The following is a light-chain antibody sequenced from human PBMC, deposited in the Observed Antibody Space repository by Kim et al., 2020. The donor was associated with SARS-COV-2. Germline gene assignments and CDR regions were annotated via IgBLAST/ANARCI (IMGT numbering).Light chain of an antibody. CDR1: QSLSSTY. CDR2: GAS. J-gene: IGKJ4*01. CDR3: QQYAGSPPLT. V-gene: IGKV3-20*01. Sequence: PGETAPPSFRASQSLSSTYVAWYQQKPGQAPRLLIYGASTRSTGIPDRFSGSGSGTDFTLTISRLEPEDFAVYYCQQYAGSPPLTFGGGTKVDIK.